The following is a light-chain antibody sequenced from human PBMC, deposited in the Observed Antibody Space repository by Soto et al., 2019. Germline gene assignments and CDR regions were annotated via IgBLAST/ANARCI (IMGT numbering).Light chain of an antibody. CDR2: GAS. Sequence: IVLTQSPATLSVSPWERATLSCRASQSVSVNLAWYQQKPGQAPRLLIYGASTRATGIPAKFSGSGSGTELTLAISSLESEDFAVYYCQQYHDWPLTFGGGTKVDIK. J-gene: IGKJ4*01. V-gene: IGKV3-15*01. CDR3: QQYHDWPLT. CDR1: QSVSVN.